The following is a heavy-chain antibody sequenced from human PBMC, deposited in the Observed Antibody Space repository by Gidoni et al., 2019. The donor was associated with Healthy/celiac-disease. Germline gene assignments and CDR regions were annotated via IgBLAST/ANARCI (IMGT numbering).Heavy chain of an antibody. J-gene: IGHJ6*02. Sequence: QLQLQESGPGLVKPSETLSLTCTVSAGSISRSSYYWGWIRQPPGRGLEWIGRIYYSGSTYYNPSLKSRVTISVDTSKNQFSRKLSSVTAADTAVYYCARLRIYYGMDVWGQGTTVTVSS. V-gene: IGHV4-39*01. CDR3: ARLRIYYGMDV. CDR2: IYYSGST. CDR1: AGSISRSSYY.